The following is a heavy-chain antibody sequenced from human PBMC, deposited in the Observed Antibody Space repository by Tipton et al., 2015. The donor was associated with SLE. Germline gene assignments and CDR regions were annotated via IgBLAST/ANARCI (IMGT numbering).Heavy chain of an antibody. J-gene: IGHJ4*02. CDR1: NGSINLYY. Sequence: TLSLTCTVSNGSINLYYWSWIRQSPGKGLEYIDHVYYLGATNYSPSFESRVAMSVDTSKNQFSLRLRSVTAADTAVYYCARLAHYKSNWYLGVWGQGSLVTVTS. V-gene: IGHV4-59*08. CDR3: ARLAHYKSNWYLGV. D-gene: IGHD3-16*01. CDR2: VYYLGAT.